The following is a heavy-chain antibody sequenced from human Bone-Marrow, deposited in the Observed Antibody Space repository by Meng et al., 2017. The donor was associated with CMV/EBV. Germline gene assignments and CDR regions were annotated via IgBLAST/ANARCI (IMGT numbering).Heavy chain of an antibody. V-gene: IGHV4-59*01. Sequence: SQTLSLTCAVSGGSISSYYWSWIRQPPGKGLEWIGYIYYSGSTNYNPSLKSRVTISVDTSKNQFSLKLSSVTAADTAVYYCARETFYCSSTSCYPDYWGQGTLVTVSS. D-gene: IGHD2-2*01. J-gene: IGHJ4*02. CDR3: ARETFYCSSTSCYPDY. CDR2: IYYSGST. CDR1: GGSISSYY.